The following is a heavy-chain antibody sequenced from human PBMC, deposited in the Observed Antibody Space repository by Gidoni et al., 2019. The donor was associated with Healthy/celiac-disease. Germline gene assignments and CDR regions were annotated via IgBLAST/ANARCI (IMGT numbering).Heavy chain of an antibody. CDR3: ARDPLQRIAVAGTQAY. V-gene: IGHV4-34*01. D-gene: IGHD6-19*01. CDR1: GGSFSGYY. CDR2: INHSGST. J-gene: IGHJ4*02. Sequence: QVQLQQWGAGLLKPSETLSLTCAVYGGSFSGYYWRWIRQPPGKGLEWIGEINHSGSTNYNPSLKSRVTISVDTSKNQFSLKLSSVTAADTAVYYCARDPLQRIAVAGTQAYWGQGTLVTVSS.